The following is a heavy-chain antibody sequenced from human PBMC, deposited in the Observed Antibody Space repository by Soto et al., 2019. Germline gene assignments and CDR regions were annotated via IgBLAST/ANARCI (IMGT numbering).Heavy chain of an antibody. CDR2: ISGSGGST. CDR3: AKGDSLGSTVDLGY. Sequence: PGGSLRLSCAASGFTFSMFAMSWVRQSPGKGLEWVSTISGSGGSTYYADAVKGRFTISRDNSMGTLYLQMKSLRVEDTAIYYCAKGDSLGSTVDLGYWGQGALVTVSS. CDR1: GFTFSMFA. J-gene: IGHJ4*02. V-gene: IGHV3-23*01. D-gene: IGHD7-27*01.